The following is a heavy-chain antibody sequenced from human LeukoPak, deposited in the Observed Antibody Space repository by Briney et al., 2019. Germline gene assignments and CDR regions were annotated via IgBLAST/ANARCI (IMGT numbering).Heavy chain of an antibody. CDR2: IYYRGST. CDR1: GGSISSSSYY. V-gene: IGHV4-39*01. J-gene: IGHJ4*02. CDR3: ARAERYSSGWYGDYYFDY. Sequence: PSETLSLTCSVSGGSISSSSYYWGWIRQPPGKGLQWIGTIYYRGSTYYNPSLKSRVTISVDTSKNQFSLKLSSVTAADTAAYYCARAERYSSGWYGDYYFDYWGQGTLVTVSS. D-gene: IGHD6-19*01.